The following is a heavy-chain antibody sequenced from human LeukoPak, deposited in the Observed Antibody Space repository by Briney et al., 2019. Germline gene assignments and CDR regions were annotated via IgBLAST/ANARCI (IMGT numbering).Heavy chain of an antibody. V-gene: IGHV6-1*01. CDR2: TYYRSQWYN. CDR1: RDSVSSNSAA. D-gene: IGHD2-2*01. J-gene: IGHJ4*02. CDR3: ARDQYCSSFACSFDY. Sequence: KQSQTLSLTCAISRDSVSSNSAAWNWIRQSSSRGLEWLGRTYYRSQWYNEYAASVRGRITINPDTSKNQFSLQLNSVTPEDTAVYYCARDQYCSSFACSFDYWGQGTLVTVSS.